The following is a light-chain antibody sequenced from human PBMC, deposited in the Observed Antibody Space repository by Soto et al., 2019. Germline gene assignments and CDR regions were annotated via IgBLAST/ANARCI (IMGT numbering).Light chain of an antibody. CDR1: SSDIGGYDY. V-gene: IGLV2-14*01. CDR3: TSYATGSSHVV. J-gene: IGLJ2*01. Sequence: QSALTQPASVSGSPGQSITLSCTGTSSDIGGYDYVSWYQRHPGKAPKLIIYDVNNRPSGVSNRFSGSKSGNTASLTISGRQADDDDAYYCTSYATGSSHVVFGGGTKLTVL. CDR2: DVN.